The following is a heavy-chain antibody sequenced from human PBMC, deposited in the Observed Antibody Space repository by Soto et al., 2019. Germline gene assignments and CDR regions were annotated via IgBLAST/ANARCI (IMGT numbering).Heavy chain of an antibody. V-gene: IGHV3-23*01. D-gene: IGHD2-2*01. Sequence: PCRSLRLPWAVFGLTFSSFVSSRVLQDQRKGPEWVSAIVSSGATTYYADSVKGRFTISRDNSKNTLYLQMNSLRAEDTAVYYCAKEKISTSCCNWFDPWGQGTLVTVSS. CDR2: IVSSGATT. J-gene: IGHJ5*02. CDR1: GLTFSSFV. CDR3: AKEKISTSCCNWFDP.